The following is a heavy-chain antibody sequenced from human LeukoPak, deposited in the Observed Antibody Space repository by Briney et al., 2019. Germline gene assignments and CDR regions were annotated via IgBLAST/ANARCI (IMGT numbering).Heavy chain of an antibody. V-gene: IGHV3-33*01. CDR1: GFTFSSYG. Sequence: GGSLRLSCAASGFTFSSYGMHWVRQAPGKGLEWVAVIWYDGSNKYYADSVKGRFTISRDNSKNTLYLQMNSLRAEDTAVYYCARGNGYSYGYLDYWGQGTLVIVSS. CDR3: ARGNGYSYGYLDY. CDR2: IWYDGSNK. J-gene: IGHJ4*02. D-gene: IGHD5-18*01.